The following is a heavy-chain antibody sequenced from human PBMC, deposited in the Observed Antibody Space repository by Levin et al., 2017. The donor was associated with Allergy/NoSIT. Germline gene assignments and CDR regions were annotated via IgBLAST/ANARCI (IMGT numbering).Heavy chain of an antibody. D-gene: IGHD3/OR15-3a*01. CDR3: ARDGLGRGDPFDY. CDR1: GGSIRSSY. CDR2: IYSTGST. V-gene: IGHV4-59*01. J-gene: IGHJ4*02. Sequence: SQTLSLTCTVSGGSIRSSYWSWIRQSPGKGLEWIGYIYSTGSTNYNPSLKSRVTISVDTSKNQFSLQLSSVTAADTAVYYCARDGLGRGDPFDYWGQGTLVTVSS.